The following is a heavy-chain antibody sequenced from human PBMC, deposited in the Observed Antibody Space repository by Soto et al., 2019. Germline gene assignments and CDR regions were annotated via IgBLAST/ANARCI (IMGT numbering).Heavy chain of an antibody. V-gene: IGHV3-30*18. CDR3: AKDHSGPTYYGMDV. D-gene: IGHD1-26*01. CDR2: ISYDGSNK. Sequence: QVQLVESGGGVVQPGRSLRLSCAASGFTFSSYGMHWVRQAPGKGLEWVAVISYDGSNKYYADSVKGRFTISRDNSKNKLYLQMNSLRAEDTAVYYCAKDHSGPTYYGMDVWGQGTTVTVS. J-gene: IGHJ6*02. CDR1: GFTFSSYG.